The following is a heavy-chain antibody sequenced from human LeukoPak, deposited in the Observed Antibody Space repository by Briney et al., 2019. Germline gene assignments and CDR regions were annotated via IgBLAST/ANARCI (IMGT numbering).Heavy chain of an antibody. J-gene: IGHJ3*02. CDR2: INPNSGGT. Sequence: ASVKVSCKASGHTFTGYYMHWVRQAPGQGLEWMGWINPNSGGTNYAQKFQGRVTMTRDTSISTAYMELSRLRSDDTAVYCCARDHGMLRAAFDIWGQGTMVTVSS. CDR1: GHTFTGYY. D-gene: IGHD2-15*01. V-gene: IGHV1-2*02. CDR3: ARDHGMLRAAFDI.